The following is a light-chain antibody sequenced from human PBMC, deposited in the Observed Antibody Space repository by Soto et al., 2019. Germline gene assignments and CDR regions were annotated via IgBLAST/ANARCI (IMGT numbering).Light chain of an antibody. V-gene: IGKV3-20*01. CDR1: QSVSSSY. CDR2: GAS. J-gene: IGKJ1*01. Sequence: EIVLTQSPGTLSLSPGERATLSCRASQSVSSSYLAWYQRKPGQAPRLLIYGASSRAPGIPDRFSGSGSGTDFTLTISRLEPEDFAVYYCQQYGSSRTFGQGNKV. CDR3: QQYGSSRT.